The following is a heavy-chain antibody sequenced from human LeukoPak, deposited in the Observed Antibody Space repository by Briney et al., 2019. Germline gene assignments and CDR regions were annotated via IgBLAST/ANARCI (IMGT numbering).Heavy chain of an antibody. V-gene: IGHV4-59*01. J-gene: IGHJ4*02. CDR1: GGSISSYY. CDR2: IYYSGST. CDR3: ARTIFGVVDY. Sequence: PSETLSLTCTVSGGSISSYYWSSIRQPPGEGRECIGYIYYSGSTNYNPSLKSRVTISVDKSKNQFSLKLSSVTAADTAVYYCARTIFGVVDYWGQGTLVTVSS. D-gene: IGHD3-3*01.